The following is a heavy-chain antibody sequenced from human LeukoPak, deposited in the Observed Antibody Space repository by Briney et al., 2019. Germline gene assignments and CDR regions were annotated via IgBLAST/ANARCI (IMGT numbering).Heavy chain of an antibody. CDR1: GYTFTGYY. CDR3: ARVLVPAGALWYYYYYMDV. V-gene: IGHV1-2*02. Sequence: GSVKVSCKASGYTFTGYYMHWVRQAPGQGLEWMGWTNPNNGGTNYAQKFQGRVTMTRDTSISTAYMELSRLRSDDTAVYYCARVLVPAGALWYYYYYMDVWGKGTTVTISS. CDR2: TNPNNGGT. J-gene: IGHJ6*03. D-gene: IGHD2-2*01.